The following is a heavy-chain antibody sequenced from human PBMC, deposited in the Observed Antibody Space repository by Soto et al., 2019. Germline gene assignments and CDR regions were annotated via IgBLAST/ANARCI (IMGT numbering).Heavy chain of an antibody. D-gene: IGHD3-16*01. CDR1: GGSISSGGYY. CDR3: ARGSFGPNWFDP. J-gene: IGHJ5*02. CDR2: IYYSGST. V-gene: IGHV4-31*03. Sequence: QVQLQESGPGLVKPSQTLSLTCTVSGGSISSGGYYWSWIRQHPGKGLEWIGYIYYSGSTYYNPSPKSRVTISVDTSKNQFSLKLSSVTAADTAVYYCARGSFGPNWFDPWGQGTLVTVSS.